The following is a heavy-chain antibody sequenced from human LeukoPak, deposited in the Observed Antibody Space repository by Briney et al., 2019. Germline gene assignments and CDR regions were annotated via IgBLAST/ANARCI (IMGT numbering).Heavy chain of an antibody. CDR2: ISSTTAYI. J-gene: IGHJ5*02. CDR1: GFALNSYS. D-gene: IGHD2-15*01. CDR3: ARVAVAGPTGWFDP. Sequence: NAGGSLRLSCAASGFALNSYSLSWVRQAPGKGLEWVSSISSTTAYIHYADSVKGRFTISRDNTDNVVYLQMNSLRAEDTAVYYCARVAVAGPTGWFDPWGQGTLVTVSS. V-gene: IGHV3-21*01.